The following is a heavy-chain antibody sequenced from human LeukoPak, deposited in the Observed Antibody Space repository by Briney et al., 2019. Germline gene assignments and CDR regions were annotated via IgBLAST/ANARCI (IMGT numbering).Heavy chain of an antibody. CDR1: GGSIRSSYYY. V-gene: IGHV4-61*01. J-gene: IGHJ6*02. CDR2: IYYSGST. CDR3: ARGHSSGWFPKYYYYGMDV. D-gene: IGHD6-19*01. Sequence: PSETLSLTCTVSGGSIRSSYYYWSWIRPPPGQGLEWIGYIYYSGSTNYNPSLKSRVTISVDTSKNQFSLKLSSVTAADTAVYYCARGHSSGWFPKYYYYGMDVWGQGTTVTVSS.